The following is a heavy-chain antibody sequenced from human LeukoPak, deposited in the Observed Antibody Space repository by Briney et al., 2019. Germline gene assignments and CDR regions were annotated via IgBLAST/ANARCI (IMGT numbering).Heavy chain of an antibody. V-gene: IGHV3-23*01. J-gene: IGHJ4*02. CDR2: ISGSGGST. D-gene: IGHD6-19*01. CDR3: ARDQEWLVHYFDY. CDR1: GFTFSSYA. Sequence: AGVSLRLSCAASGFTFSSYAMSWVRQAPGKGLEWVSAISGSGGSTYYADSVKGRFTISRDNSKNTLYLQMNSLRAEDTAVYYCARDQEWLVHYFDYWGQGTLVTVSS.